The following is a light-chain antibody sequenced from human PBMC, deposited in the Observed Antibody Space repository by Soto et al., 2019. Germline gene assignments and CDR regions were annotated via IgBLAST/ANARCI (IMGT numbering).Light chain of an antibody. CDR2: GAS. V-gene: IGKV3-20*01. J-gene: IGKJ5*01. CDR1: QSVRSTY. CDR3: QQDYNLPIT. Sequence: DIVLTQSPGTLSLSPGERATLSCRASQSVRSTYLGWYQHKRGQATRLLIYGASNRDTGIPDRVSGSGAGTDVTLTISSLENADFGVYYCQQDYNLPITFGQGTRLEIK.